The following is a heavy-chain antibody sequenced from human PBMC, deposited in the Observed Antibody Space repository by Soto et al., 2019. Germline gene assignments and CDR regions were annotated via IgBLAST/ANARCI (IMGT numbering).Heavy chain of an antibody. V-gene: IGHV4-31*03. J-gene: IGHJ5*02. CDR2: IYYSGST. Sequence: QVQLQESGPGLVKPSQTLSLTCTVSVASISSGGYYWSWIRQHPGEGLEWIGYIYYSGSTSYNPSLTRRVTISVTTSTNPCSLKLSSVTAADTAVYDCSRESKYDTSGYPPWFAPWGQGTLVTVSS. CDR3: SRESKYDTSGYPPWFAP. CDR1: VASISSGGYY. D-gene: IGHD3-22*01.